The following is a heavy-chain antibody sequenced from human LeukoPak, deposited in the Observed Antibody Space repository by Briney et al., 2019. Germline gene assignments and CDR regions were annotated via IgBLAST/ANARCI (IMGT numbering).Heavy chain of an antibody. CDR3: ARPLELREFPAMHYYYYYGMDV. CDR1: GGTFSSYA. V-gene: IGHV1-69*01. D-gene: IGHD1-1*01. CDR2: IIPIFGTA. J-gene: IGHJ6*04. Sequence: SVKVSCKASGGTFSSYAISWVRQAPGQGLEWMGGIIPIFGTANYAQKFQGRVTITADESTSTAYMELSSLRSEDTAVYYCARPLELREFPAMHYYYYYGMDVWGKGTTVTVSS.